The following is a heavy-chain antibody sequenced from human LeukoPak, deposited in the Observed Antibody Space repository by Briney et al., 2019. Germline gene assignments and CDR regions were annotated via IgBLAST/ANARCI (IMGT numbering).Heavy chain of an antibody. CDR1: GGTFSSYA. V-gene: IGHV1-69*13. CDR2: IIPIFGTA. J-gene: IGHJ3*02. CDR3: AINDYGDLGAFDI. D-gene: IGHD4-17*01. Sequence: ASVRVSCKASGGTFSSYAISWVRQAPGQGLKWMGGIIPIFGTANYAQKFQGRVTITADESTSTAYMELSSLRSEDTAVYYCAINDYGDLGAFDIWGQGTMVTVSS.